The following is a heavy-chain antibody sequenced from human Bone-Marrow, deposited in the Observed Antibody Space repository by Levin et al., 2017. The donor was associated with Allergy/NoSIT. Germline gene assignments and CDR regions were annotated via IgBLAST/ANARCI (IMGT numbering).Heavy chain of an antibody. Sequence: ASVKVSCKASGYTFTGYYMHWVRQAPGQGLEWMGRINPNSGGTNYAQKFQGRVTMTRDTSISTAYMELSRLRSDDTAVYYCARGGGNVLLWFREVRDYYYYMDVWGKGTTVTVSS. D-gene: IGHD3-10*01. CDR3: ARGGGNVLLWFREVRDYYYYMDV. CDR2: INPNSGGT. J-gene: IGHJ6*03. V-gene: IGHV1-2*06. CDR1: GYTFTGYY.